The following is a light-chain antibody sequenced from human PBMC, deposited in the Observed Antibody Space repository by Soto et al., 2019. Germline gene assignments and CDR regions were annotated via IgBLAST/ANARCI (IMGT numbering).Light chain of an antibody. V-gene: IGKV3-11*01. J-gene: IGKJ3*01. Sequence: EIVLTQSPATLSLSPGERATLSCRASQSVRNYLAWYQQKPGQSPRLLIYDASNRDTDVPARFSGSGSGTDFTLTISSLEPEDFAVYFCQQRSNWPLTFGPGTKVDIK. CDR2: DAS. CDR1: QSVRNY. CDR3: QQRSNWPLT.